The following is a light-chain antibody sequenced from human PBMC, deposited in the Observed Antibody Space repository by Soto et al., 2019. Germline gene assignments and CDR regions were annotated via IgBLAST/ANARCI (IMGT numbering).Light chain of an antibody. CDR1: SSNIGTNY. V-gene: IGLV1-47*02. CDR2: SNN. J-gene: IGLJ3*02. CDR3: ASWDDSLSGRV. Sequence: QSVLTQPPSASGTPGQRGSISCSGSSSNIGTNYVYWNQQLPGTAPKLLIYSNNQRPSGFPDRFSGSKSGTSASLAIRGLRSEDEGDYYCASWDDSLSGRVFGGGTQLTVL.